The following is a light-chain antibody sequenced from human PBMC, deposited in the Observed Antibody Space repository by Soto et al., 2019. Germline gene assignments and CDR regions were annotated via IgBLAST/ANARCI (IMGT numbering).Light chain of an antibody. CDR3: QQYSNWPLT. V-gene: IGKV3-15*01. J-gene: IGKJ4*01. Sequence: EIVMTQSPATLSVSPGEGATLSCRTSQSVGSNLAWYQQKPGQAPRLLIFGASTRATGIPARFSGSGSGAEFSHTISALQSEDFAIYYCQQYSNWPLTFGGGTKVGIK. CDR1: QSVGSN. CDR2: GAS.